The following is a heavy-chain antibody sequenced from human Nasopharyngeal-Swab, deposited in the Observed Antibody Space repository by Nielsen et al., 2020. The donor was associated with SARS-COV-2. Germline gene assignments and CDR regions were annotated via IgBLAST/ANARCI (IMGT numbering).Heavy chain of an antibody. J-gene: IGHJ4*02. CDR2: ISSGISYT. D-gene: IGHD2-15*01. CDR1: GFTFRDYY. CDR3: ARYSTYCSGGTCYNPLHY. V-gene: IGHV3-11*06. Sequence: GESLKLSCAASGFTFRDYYMTWILQAPGKGLDWVSYISSGISYTNYADSVRGRFTISRDNAKNSPYLQMNSLRAEDTAIYYCARYSTYCSGGTCYNPLHYWGQGTLVTVSS.